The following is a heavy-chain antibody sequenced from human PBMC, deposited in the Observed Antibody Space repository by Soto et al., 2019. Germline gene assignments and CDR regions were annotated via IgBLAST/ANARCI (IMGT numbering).Heavy chain of an antibody. CDR1: GYTFTSYG. Sequence: QVQLVQSGAEVKKPGASVKVSCKASGYTFTSYGISWVRQAPGQGLEWMGWISAYNGNTNYAQKLQGRVTMTTDTSASTADMELRSLRSDDTAVYYCARALRDSYGLNWFDPWGQGTLVTVSS. CDR2: ISAYNGNT. J-gene: IGHJ5*02. V-gene: IGHV1-18*01. CDR3: ARALRDSYGLNWFDP. D-gene: IGHD5-18*01.